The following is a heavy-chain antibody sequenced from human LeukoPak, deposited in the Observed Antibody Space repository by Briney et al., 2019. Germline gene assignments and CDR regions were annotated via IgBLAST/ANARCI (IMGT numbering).Heavy chain of an antibody. V-gene: IGHV3-30-3*01. J-gene: IGHJ4*02. CDR2: ISYDGSNK. Sequence: PGGSLRLSCAASGFTFSSYAMHLVRQAPGKGLEWVAVISYDGSNKYYADSVKGRFTISRDNSKNTLYLQMNSLRAEDTAVYYCARELRFYFDYWGQGTLVTVSS. D-gene: IGHD3-3*01. CDR1: GFTFSSYA. CDR3: ARELRFYFDY.